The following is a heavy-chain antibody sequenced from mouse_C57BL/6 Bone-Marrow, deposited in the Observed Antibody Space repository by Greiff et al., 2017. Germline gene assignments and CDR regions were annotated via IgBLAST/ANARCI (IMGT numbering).Heavy chain of an antibody. CDR3: ARALFAY. CDR1: GFTFSSYA. CDR2: ISDGGSYT. J-gene: IGHJ3*01. V-gene: IGHV5-4*03. Sequence: EVKLLESGGGLVKPGASLKLSCAASGFTFSSYAMPWVRQTPEKRLEWVATISDGGSYTYYPDNVKGRFTISRDNAKNNLYLQMSHLKSEDTALYYCARALFAYWGQGTLVTVSA.